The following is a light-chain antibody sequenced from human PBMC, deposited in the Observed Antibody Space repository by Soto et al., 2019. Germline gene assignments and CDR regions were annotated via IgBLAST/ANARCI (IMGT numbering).Light chain of an antibody. J-gene: IGKJ1*01. Sequence: EIVLTQSPGTLSLSPGERATLSCRASQSVSNTYLAWYQQKPGQPPRLLIYGASRRATGIPDRFSGSGSGTDFTLTIRGLEPEDFAVYYCQQFSTSPRTFGQGTKVDIK. CDR2: GAS. V-gene: IGKV3-20*01. CDR1: QSVSNTY. CDR3: QQFSTSPRT.